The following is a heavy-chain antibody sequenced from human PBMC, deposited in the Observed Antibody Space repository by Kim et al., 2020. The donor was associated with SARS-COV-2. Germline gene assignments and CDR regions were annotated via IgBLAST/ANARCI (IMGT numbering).Heavy chain of an antibody. Sequence: GGSLRLSCAASGFTFSSYGMHWVRQAPGKGLEWVAVISYGGSNKYYADSVKGRFTISRDNSKNTLYLQMNSLRAEDTAVYYCARDGDYGGNYYYYYGMDVWGQGTTVTVSS. D-gene: IGHD4-17*01. CDR3: ARDGDYGGNYYYYYGMDV. V-gene: IGHV3-33*05. CDR1: GFTFSSYG. J-gene: IGHJ6*02. CDR2: ISYGGSNK.